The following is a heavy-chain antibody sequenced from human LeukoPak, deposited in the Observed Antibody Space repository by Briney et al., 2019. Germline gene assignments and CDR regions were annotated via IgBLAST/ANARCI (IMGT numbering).Heavy chain of an antibody. Sequence: ASVKVSCKASGYTFTGYYMHWVRQAPGQGLEWMGWINPNSGGTNYAQKFQGRVTMTRDTSISTAYMELSRLRSDDTAGYYCARDWGGAYGDSFDYWGQGTLVTVSS. D-gene: IGHD4-17*01. CDR3: ARDWGGAYGDSFDY. CDR2: INPNSGGT. J-gene: IGHJ4*02. V-gene: IGHV1-2*02. CDR1: GYTFTGYY.